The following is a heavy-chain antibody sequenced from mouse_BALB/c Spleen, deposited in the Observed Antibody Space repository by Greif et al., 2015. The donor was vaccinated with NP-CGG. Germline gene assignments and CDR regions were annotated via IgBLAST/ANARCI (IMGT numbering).Heavy chain of an antibody. CDR1: GYAFSSYW. CDR3: ARSQGYYFDY. Sequence: VKLMESGAELVRPGSSVKISCKASGYAFSSYWMNWVKQRPGQGLEWIGQIYPGDGDTNYNGKFKGKATLTADKSSSTAYMQLRSLKSEDSAVYFCARSQGYYFDYWGQGTTLTVSS. J-gene: IGHJ2*01. CDR2: IYPGDGDT. V-gene: IGHV1-80*01.